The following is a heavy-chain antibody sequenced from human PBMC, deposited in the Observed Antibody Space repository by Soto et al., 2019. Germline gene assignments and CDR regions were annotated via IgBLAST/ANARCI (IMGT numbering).Heavy chain of an antibody. CDR3: ARVTSMVRGVIEDWFDP. D-gene: IGHD3-10*01. CDR1: GGTFSSYA. Sequence: QVPLVQSGAEVKTPGSSVTVSCKASGGTFSSYAIHWVRQAPGQGLEWMGGIIPMYGPAKYRQSFQGRVTITADESTTTVYMELTSLTSQDTAVYYCARVTSMVRGVIEDWFDPWGHGTLVTVSS. J-gene: IGHJ5*02. V-gene: IGHV1-69*01. CDR2: IIPMYGPA.